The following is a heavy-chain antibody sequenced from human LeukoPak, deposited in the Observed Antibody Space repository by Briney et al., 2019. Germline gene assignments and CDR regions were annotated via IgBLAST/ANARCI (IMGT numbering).Heavy chain of an antibody. Sequence: SVKVSCKASGDTFSSYDISWVRQAPRQGLEWIGKIIPTLDITNYAQKLQGRVTITADKSTRTAYMEVTNLRSEDTAVYYCASFAGNIVVGATQFDYWGQGTLVTVSS. D-gene: IGHD1-26*01. V-gene: IGHV1-69*04. CDR1: GDTFSSYD. CDR3: ASFAGNIVVGATQFDY. J-gene: IGHJ4*02. CDR2: IIPTLDIT.